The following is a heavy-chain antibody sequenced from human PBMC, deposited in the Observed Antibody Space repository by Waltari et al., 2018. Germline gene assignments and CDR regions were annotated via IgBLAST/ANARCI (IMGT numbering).Heavy chain of an antibody. Sequence: QVQLVESGGGVVQPGRSLRLSCAASGFTFSSYGMHWVRQAPGKGLEWVAVIWYDGSNKYYADSVKGRFTISRDNSKNTLYLQMNSLRAEDTAVYYCARGEFWSGYNYYYYGMDAWGQGTTVTVSS. CDR2: IWYDGSNK. CDR3: ARGEFWSGYNYYYYGMDA. CDR1: GFTFSSYG. V-gene: IGHV3-33*01. D-gene: IGHD3-3*01. J-gene: IGHJ6*02.